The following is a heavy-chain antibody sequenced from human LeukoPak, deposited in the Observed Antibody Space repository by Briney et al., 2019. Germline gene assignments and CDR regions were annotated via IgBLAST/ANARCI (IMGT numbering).Heavy chain of an antibody. Sequence: GGSLRLSCAASAFTFSTYGMHWVRQAPGKGLEWVSFTRYDGSQNYYADSVKGRFIISRDNAKNSLYLQMNSLRAEDTAVYYWAELGITMIGGVWGKGTTVTISS. CDR1: AFTFSTYG. D-gene: IGHD3-10*02. J-gene: IGHJ6*04. CDR3: AELGITMIGGV. CDR2: TRYDGSQN. V-gene: IGHV3-30*02.